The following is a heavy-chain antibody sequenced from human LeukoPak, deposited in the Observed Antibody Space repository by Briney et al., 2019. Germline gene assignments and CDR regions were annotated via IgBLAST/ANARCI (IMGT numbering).Heavy chain of an antibody. J-gene: IGHJ3*02. CDR2: TRDKANRYTT. V-gene: IGHV3-72*01. D-gene: IGHD5-18*01. CDR3: ARRQLWYDGFDI. CDR1: GFTFSDAW. Sequence: GGSLRLSCAASGFTFSDAWMSWVRQAPGKGLEWVGRTRDKANRYTTEYAASVKCSFSISRDDSKNSLYLEMNSLKTEDTAVYYCARRQLWYDGFDIWGQGTMVTVSS.